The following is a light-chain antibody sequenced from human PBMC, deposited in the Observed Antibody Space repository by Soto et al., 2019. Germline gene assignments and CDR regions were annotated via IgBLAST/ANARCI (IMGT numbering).Light chain of an antibody. CDR2: AAS. Sequence: EIVLTQSPGTLSLSPGERATLSCRARQSVRSKYLAWYQHKPGKAPRLLIYAASTRATGITDRFSGSGSGTDFTLIISRLATEYCAVDYCQQYHLSPPVIFGGGTKMEIK. CDR3: QQYHLSPPVI. CDR1: QSVRSKY. J-gene: IGKJ4*01. V-gene: IGKV3-20*01.